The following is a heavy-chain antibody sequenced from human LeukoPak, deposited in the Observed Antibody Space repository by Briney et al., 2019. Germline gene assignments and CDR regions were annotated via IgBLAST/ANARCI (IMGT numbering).Heavy chain of an antibody. Sequence: GGSLRLSCAASGFSFKTYAMTWVRQVPGKGPEWVSTMSGSGSSADYADSVKGRFTISRDNSRNTLYLQMNSLRVEDTALYYCAKDAQGLVRGGIYFDFWGQGSLVTVSP. V-gene: IGHV3-23*01. CDR3: AKDAQGLVRGGIYFDF. D-gene: IGHD6-19*01. J-gene: IGHJ4*02. CDR2: MSGSGSSA. CDR1: GFSFKTYA.